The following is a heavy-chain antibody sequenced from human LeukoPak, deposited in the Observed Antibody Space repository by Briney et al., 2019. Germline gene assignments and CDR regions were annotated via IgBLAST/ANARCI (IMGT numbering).Heavy chain of an antibody. J-gene: IGHJ4*02. Sequence: PGGSLRLSCAASGFTFSDNYMSWIRQAPGKGLEWVSYISSSGNTTYNADSVKGRFSITRDNAKNSLYLQMNSLRAEDTAVYYCARDGGSAWFLDYWGQGTLVTVSS. CDR3: ARDGGSAWFLDY. D-gene: IGHD6-19*01. V-gene: IGHV3-11*04. CDR1: GFTFSDNY. CDR2: ISSSGNTT.